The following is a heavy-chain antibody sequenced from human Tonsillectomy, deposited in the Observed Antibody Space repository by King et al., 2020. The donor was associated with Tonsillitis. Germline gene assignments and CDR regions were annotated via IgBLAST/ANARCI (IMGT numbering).Heavy chain of an antibody. Sequence: VQLVESGGGLVQPGGSLRLSCAASGFTFSSYEMNWVRQAPGKGLEWVSYISSSGDTIYYADSVKGRFTISRDSAKNSLYLQMNSLRGEDTAVYYCARLSVVRGIYYCYYYMDV. CDR3: ARLSVVRGIYYCYYYMDV. J-gene: IGHJ6*03. CDR2: ISSSGDTI. CDR1: GFTFSSYE. D-gene: IGHD3-10*01. V-gene: IGHV3-48*03.